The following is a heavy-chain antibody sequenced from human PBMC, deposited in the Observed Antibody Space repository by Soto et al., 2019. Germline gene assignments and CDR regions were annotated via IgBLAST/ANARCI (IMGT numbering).Heavy chain of an antibody. CDR2: IKSDGSST. D-gene: IGHD6-19*01. V-gene: IGHV3-74*01. Sequence: GGSLRLSCAASGFTFSSYGLHWVRQAPGKGLVWVSRIKSDGSSTFYADSVKGRFTISRDNAKNTLYIQMNSLRAEDTAVYYCAKGVPGIAVAGTGYFQHWGQGTLVTVSS. CDR3: AKGVPGIAVAGTGYFQH. J-gene: IGHJ1*01. CDR1: GFTFSSYG.